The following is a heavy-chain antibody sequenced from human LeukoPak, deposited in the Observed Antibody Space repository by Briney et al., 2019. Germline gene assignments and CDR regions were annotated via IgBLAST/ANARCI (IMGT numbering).Heavy chain of an antibody. Sequence: EPSQTLSLTCTVSGGSISSGSYYWSWIRQPAGKGLEWIGRIYTSGSTNYNPSLKSRVTISVDTSKNQFSLKLSSVTAADTAVYYCAREGGTTGYYYYMDVWGKGTTVTVSS. V-gene: IGHV4-61*02. J-gene: IGHJ6*03. CDR2: IYTSGST. D-gene: IGHD1-1*01. CDR3: AREGGTTGYYYYMDV. CDR1: GGSISSGSYY.